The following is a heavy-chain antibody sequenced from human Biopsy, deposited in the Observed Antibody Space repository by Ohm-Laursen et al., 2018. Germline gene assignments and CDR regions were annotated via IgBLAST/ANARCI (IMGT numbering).Heavy chain of an antibody. CDR1: GYTFTSYD. V-gene: IGHV1-18*01. CDR3: ARVFCTSTTCYGLLDN. D-gene: IGHD2/OR15-2a*01. CDR2: ISPYNNKT. J-gene: IGHJ4*02. Sequence: SVKVSCKASGYTFTSYDISWVRQAPGQGLEWMGWISPYNNKTSYPPKLQDRVTMTADTSTDTAHMELRSLRSDDTAVYYCARVFCTSTTCYGLLDNWGQGTVVTVSS.